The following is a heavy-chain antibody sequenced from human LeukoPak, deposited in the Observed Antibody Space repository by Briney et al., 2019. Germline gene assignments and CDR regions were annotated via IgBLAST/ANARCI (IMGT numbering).Heavy chain of an antibody. CDR1: GFTFNSYN. D-gene: IGHD6-13*01. J-gene: IGHJ6*03. Sequence: GGSLRLSCAASGFTFNSYNMNWVRQAPGKGLEWVSYISSSSSTIYYTDSVEGRFTISRDNAKNSLYLQMNSLRAEHTSVYYCARLGSRSWSWSYYMDVWGKGTTVTVSS. CDR2: ISSSSSTI. V-gene: IGHV3-48*04. CDR3: ARLGSRSWSWSYYMDV.